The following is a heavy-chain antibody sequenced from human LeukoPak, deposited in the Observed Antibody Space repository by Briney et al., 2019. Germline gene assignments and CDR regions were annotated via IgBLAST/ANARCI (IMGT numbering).Heavy chain of an antibody. Sequence: SVKVSCKASGGTFSRFTISWVRQAPGQGFEWMGGITPIFGTANFAQKFQGRVTMTRNTSISTAYMELSSLRSEDTAVYYCASLVVPAAIRRYGMDVWGQGTTVTVSS. D-gene: IGHD2-2*02. V-gene: IGHV1-69*05. J-gene: IGHJ6*02. CDR2: ITPIFGTA. CDR3: ASLVVPAAIRRYGMDV. CDR1: GGTFSRFT.